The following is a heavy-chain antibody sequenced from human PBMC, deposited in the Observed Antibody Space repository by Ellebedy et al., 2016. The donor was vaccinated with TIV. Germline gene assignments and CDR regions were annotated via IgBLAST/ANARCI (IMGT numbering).Heavy chain of an antibody. Sequence: SETLSLXXTVSGGSISSGDYYWSWIRQPPGKGLEWIGYIYYSGSTYYNPSLKSRVTISVDTSKNQFSLKLSSVTAADTAVYYCARGGGYSYGRFNPWGQGTLVTVSS. CDR3: ARGGGYSYGRFNP. CDR2: IYYSGST. D-gene: IGHD5-18*01. J-gene: IGHJ5*02. CDR1: GGSISSGDYY. V-gene: IGHV4-30-4*01.